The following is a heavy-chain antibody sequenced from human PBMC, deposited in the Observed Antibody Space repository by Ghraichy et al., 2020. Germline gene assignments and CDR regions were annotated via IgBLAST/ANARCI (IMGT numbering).Heavy chain of an antibody. CDR3: ARDSHGLVGAAH. J-gene: IGHJ4*02. Sequence: SQTLSLTCTVSGGSISSYYWSWIRQPAGKGLEWIGRIYSTGITEYNPSLKSRASISSDTSKNQFSLKLTSVTAADTAVYFCARDSHGLVGAAHWGQGTLVTVSS. CDR1: GGSISSYY. V-gene: IGHV4-4*07. CDR2: IYSTGIT. D-gene: IGHD1-26*01.